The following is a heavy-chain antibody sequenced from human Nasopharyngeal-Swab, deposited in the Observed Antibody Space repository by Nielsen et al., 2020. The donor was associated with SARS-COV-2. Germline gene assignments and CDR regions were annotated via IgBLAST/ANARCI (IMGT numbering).Heavy chain of an antibody. V-gene: IGHV4-30-4*01. J-gene: IGHJ4*02. CDR2: IYYSGST. CDR3: ARAHYRYYFDY. CDR1: GGSISSGDYY. Sequence: SETLSLTCTVSGGSISSGDYYWSWIRQPPGKGLEWIGYIYYSGSTYYNPSLKSRVTISVDTSKSQFSLKLSSVTAADTAVYYCARAHYRYYFDYWGQGTLVTVSS. D-gene: IGHD3-10*01.